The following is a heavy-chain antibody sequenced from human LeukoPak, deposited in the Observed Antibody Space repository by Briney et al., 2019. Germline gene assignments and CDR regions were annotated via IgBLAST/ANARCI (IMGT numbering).Heavy chain of an antibody. CDR3: ARVRDYGDYVDAFDI. CDR1: GYTFTSYY. CDR2: INPSGGST. V-gene: IGHV1-46*01. Sequence: ASVKVSCKASGYTFTSYYMHWVRQAPGQGLEWMGIINPSGGSTSYAQKFQGRVTMTRDTSTSTAYMELSSLRSEDTAVYYCARVRDYGDYVDAFDIWGQGTMVTVSS. J-gene: IGHJ3*02. D-gene: IGHD4-17*01.